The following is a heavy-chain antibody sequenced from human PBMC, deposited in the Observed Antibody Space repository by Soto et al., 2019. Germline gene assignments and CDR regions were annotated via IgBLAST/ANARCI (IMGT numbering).Heavy chain of an antibody. CDR3: AKDRRILVGATVMVWSYYYGMDV. J-gene: IGHJ6*02. CDR2: ISGSGGST. Sequence: HPGGSLRLSCAASGFTFSSYAMSWVRQAPGKGLEWVSAISGSGGSTYYADSVKGRFTISRDNSKNTLYLQMNSLRAEDTAVYYCAKDRRILVGATVMVWSYYYGMDVWGQGTTVTVSS. D-gene: IGHD1-26*01. V-gene: IGHV3-23*01. CDR1: GFTFSSYA.